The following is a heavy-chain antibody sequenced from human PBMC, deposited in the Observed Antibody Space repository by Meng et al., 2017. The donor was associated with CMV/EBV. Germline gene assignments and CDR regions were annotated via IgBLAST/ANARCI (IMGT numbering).Heavy chain of an antibody. CDR3: ARASKEGDDP. CDR1: GGTFSSYT. CDR2: IIPILGIA. Sequence: KVSCKASGGTFSSYTISWVRQAPGQGLEWMGRIIPILGIANYAQKFQGRVTITADKSTSTAYTELSSLRSEDTAVYYCARASKEGDDPWGQGTLVTVSS. D-gene: IGHD3-16*01. V-gene: IGHV1-69*02. J-gene: IGHJ5*02.